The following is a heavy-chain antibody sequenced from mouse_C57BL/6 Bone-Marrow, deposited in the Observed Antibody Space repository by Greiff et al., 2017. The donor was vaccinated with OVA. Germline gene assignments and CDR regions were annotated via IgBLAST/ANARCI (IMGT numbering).Heavy chain of an antibody. J-gene: IGHJ2*01. CDR3: ARSRITTVGAD. D-gene: IGHD1-1*01. V-gene: IGHV1-81*01. CDR2: IYPRSGNT. CDR1: GYTFTSYG. Sequence: QVQLKESGAELARPGASVKLSCKASGYTFTSYGISWVKQRTGQGLEWIGEIYPRSGNTYYNEKFKGKATLTADKSSSTAYMELRSLTSEDSAVYFCARSRITTVGADWGQDTTLTVSS.